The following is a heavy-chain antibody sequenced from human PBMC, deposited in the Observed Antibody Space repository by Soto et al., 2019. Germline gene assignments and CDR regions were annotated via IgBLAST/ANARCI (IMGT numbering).Heavy chain of an antibody. Sequence: VKVSCKASGYTFTGYYMHWVRQAPGQGLEWMGWINPNSGGTNYAQKFQGRATMTRDTSISTAYMELSRLRSDDTAVYYCARGLYQLPRPILDFDYWGQGTLVTVSS. D-gene: IGHD2-2*01. J-gene: IGHJ4*02. CDR1: GYTFTGYY. V-gene: IGHV1-2*02. CDR2: INPNSGGT. CDR3: ARGLYQLPRPILDFDY.